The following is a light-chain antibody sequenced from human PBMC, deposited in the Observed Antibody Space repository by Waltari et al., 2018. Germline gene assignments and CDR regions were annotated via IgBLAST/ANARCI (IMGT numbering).Light chain of an antibody. J-gene: IGKJ3*01. CDR1: QGISSH. V-gene: IGKV1-17*01. Sequence: GDTVTITCRASQGISSHLNWFQQKPGKAHKLLIYGVSSLQSGVPSRFSGSGSGTEFTLTISSLQPEDFAAYYCLQHNSYPFTFGPGTKLEIK. CDR2: GVS. CDR3: LQHNSYPFT.